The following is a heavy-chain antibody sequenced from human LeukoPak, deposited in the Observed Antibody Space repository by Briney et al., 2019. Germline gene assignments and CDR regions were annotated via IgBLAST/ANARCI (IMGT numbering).Heavy chain of an antibody. Sequence: HPGGSLRLSCAASGFTVSSNYISWVRQAPGKGLEWVSVIYSGGSTYYADSVKGRFTVSRDNSKNTLYLQMNSLRAEDTAVYYCARDRRVRGVIITPGNRDRLPNYFDYWGQGTLVTVSS. CDR1: GFTVSSNY. CDR2: IYSGGST. CDR3: ARDRRVRGVIITPGNRDRLPNYFDY. V-gene: IGHV3-53*01. J-gene: IGHJ4*02. D-gene: IGHD3-10*01.